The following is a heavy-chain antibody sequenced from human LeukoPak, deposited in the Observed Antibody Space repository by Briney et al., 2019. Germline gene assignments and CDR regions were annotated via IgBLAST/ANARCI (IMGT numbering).Heavy chain of an antibody. CDR3: AKDRGLRYFDWLSELDY. Sequence: GGSLRLSCAASGFTFSNYGMHWVRQAPGKGLEWVAVISYDGSNKYYADSVKSRFTISRDNSKNTLYLQMNSLRAEDTAVYYCAKDRGLRYFDWLSELDYWGQGTLVTVSS. CDR2: ISYDGSNK. CDR1: GFTFSNYG. V-gene: IGHV3-30*18. J-gene: IGHJ4*02. D-gene: IGHD3-9*01.